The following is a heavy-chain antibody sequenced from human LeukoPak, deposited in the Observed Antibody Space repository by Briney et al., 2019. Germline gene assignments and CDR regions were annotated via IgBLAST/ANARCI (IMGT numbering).Heavy chain of an antibody. CDR3: TRDVVDYYGSGKFLPGDY. CDR2: IYHRGNT. J-gene: IGHJ4*02. D-gene: IGHD3-10*01. Sequence: PSETLSLTCTVSGGSISSYYWSWIRQPPGKGLEWIGEIYHRGNTNYNPSLKSRVTISVDKSKNQFSLKLSSVTAADTAVYYCTRDVVDYYGSGKFLPGDYWGQGTLVTVSS. V-gene: IGHV4-59*12. CDR1: GGSISSYY.